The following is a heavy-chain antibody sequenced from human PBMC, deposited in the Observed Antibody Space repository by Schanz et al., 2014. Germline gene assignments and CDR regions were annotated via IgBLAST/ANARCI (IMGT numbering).Heavy chain of an antibody. J-gene: IGHJ6*02. V-gene: IGHV1-46*01. CDR3: ARNYGGHSEESDRYGMDV. CDR2: INPSGGST. D-gene: IGHD4-17*01. CDR1: GYTFTSYS. Sequence: QVQLVQSGSELKKPGASVKVSCKASGYTFTSYSMYWVRQAPGQGLEWMGVINPSGGSTTYAQKFQGRVTMTSDTSTSTVYMELSSLRSEDTAVYYCARNYGGHSEESDRYGMDVWGQGTTVTVSS.